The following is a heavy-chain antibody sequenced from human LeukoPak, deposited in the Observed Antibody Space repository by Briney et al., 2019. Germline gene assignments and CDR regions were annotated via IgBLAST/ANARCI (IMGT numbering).Heavy chain of an antibody. J-gene: IGHJ3*02. CDR1: GGSISSYY. D-gene: IGHD1-14*01. CDR3: ARNSESIRGAFDI. CDR2: IYYSGST. Sequence: SETLSLTCTVSGGSISSYYWSWIRQPPGKGLEWIGYIYYSGSTNYNPSLKSRVTISVDTSKNQFSLKLSSVTAADTAVYYCARNSESIRGAFDIWGQGTMVTVSS. V-gene: IGHV4-59*08.